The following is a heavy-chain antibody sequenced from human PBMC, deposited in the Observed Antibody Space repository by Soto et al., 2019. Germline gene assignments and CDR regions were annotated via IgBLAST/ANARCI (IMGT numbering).Heavy chain of an antibody. CDR2: IYHSGST. J-gene: IGHJ4*02. CDR3: ARWKWELLFDY. D-gene: IGHD1-26*01. V-gene: IGHV4-38-2*01. CDR1: GYSISSGYY. Sequence: SETLSLTCAVSGYSISSGYYWGWIRQPPGKGLEWIGSIYHSGSTYYNPSLKSRVTISVDTSKNQFSLKLSSVTAADTAVYYCARWKWELLFDYWGPGTLVTVYS.